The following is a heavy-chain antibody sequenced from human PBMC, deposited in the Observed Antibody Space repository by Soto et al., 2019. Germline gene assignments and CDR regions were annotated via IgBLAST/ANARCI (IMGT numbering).Heavy chain of an antibody. D-gene: IGHD4-17*01. CDR1: EFTFSSYA. Sequence: PGWPLRHSCTPSEFTFSSYARSLVLKNPFKLLEFFSAISGSGGSTYYADSVKGRFTISRDNSKNTLYLQMNSLRAEDTAVYYCAKEGAPDNDYGDYYYYYGMEVWGQGTTVTVSS. V-gene: IGHV3-23*01. J-gene: IGHJ6*02. CDR3: AKEGAPDNDYGDYYYYYGMEV. CDR2: ISGSGGST.